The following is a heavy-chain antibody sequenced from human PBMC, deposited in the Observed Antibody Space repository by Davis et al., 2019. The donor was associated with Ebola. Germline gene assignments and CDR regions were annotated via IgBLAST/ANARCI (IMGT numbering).Heavy chain of an antibody. J-gene: IGHJ4*02. Sequence: PSETLSLTCAVYGGSFSGYYWSWIRQPPGKGLEWIGEINHSGSTNYNPSLKSRVTISVDTSKNQISLEVTSVTAADTAVYYCARGGTYRPYYFDYWGQGTLVTVSS. V-gene: IGHV4-34*01. D-gene: IGHD3-16*02. CDR1: GGSFSGYY. CDR3: ARGGTYRPYYFDY. CDR2: INHSGST.